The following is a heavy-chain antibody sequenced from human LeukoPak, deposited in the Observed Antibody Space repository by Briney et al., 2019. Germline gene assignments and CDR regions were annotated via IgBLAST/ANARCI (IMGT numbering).Heavy chain of an antibody. V-gene: IGHV3-48*02. CDR2: ISSSSSTI. J-gene: IGHJ4*02. Sequence: GGSLRLPCAASGFTFSSYSMNWVRQAPVKGLEWVSHISSSSSTIYYADSVKGRFTISRDNAKNSLYLQMNSLRDEDTAVYYCARDFMGATFGYFDYWGQGTLVTVSS. D-gene: IGHD1-26*01. CDR3: ARDFMGATFGYFDY. CDR1: GFTFSSYS.